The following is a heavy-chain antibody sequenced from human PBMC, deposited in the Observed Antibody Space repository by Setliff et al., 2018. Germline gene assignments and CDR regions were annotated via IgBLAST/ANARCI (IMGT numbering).Heavy chain of an antibody. J-gene: IGHJ6*02. V-gene: IGHV3-23*01. CDR1: GFSFSNYA. Sequence: GGSLRLSCAGSGFSFSNYAMSWVRQAPGMGLDWVSSFRGGGGPTYYADSVKGRFTISRDISKNTVYLQMNSPRVEDTAVYYCARDVVSGWYRRNNYFGMDVWGQGTTVTVSS. D-gene: IGHD6-19*01. CDR2: FRGGGGPT. CDR3: ARDVVSGWYRRNNYFGMDV.